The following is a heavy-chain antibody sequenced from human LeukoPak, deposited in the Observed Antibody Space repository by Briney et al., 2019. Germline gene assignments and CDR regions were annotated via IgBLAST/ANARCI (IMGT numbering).Heavy chain of an antibody. Sequence: GGSLRLSCAASGFSFRSCWMHWVRQAPGKELVWVSRINGDGSTTNYADSVRGQFTISRDNAKNTLYLQMNSLRADDSAVYFCASLVGGYYPPVEAFDVWGQGTMVSVS. D-gene: IGHD3-3*01. CDR2: INGDGSTT. V-gene: IGHV3-74*01. J-gene: IGHJ3*01. CDR3: ASLVGGYYPPVEAFDV. CDR1: GFSFRSCW.